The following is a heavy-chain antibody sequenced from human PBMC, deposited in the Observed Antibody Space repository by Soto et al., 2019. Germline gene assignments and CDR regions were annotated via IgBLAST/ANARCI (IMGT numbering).Heavy chain of an antibody. V-gene: IGHV5-51*01. CDR3: ARLDRGMATTPFDY. Sequence: LXISCKGSWYIFTIYCIGWVRQMPVKGLEWMGIIYPGDSDTRYSPSFQGQVTISADKSISTAYLQWSSLKASDTAMYYCARLDRGMATTPFDYWGQGTLVTVSS. J-gene: IGHJ4*02. D-gene: IGHD5-12*01. CDR1: WYIFTIYC. CDR2: IYPGDSDT.